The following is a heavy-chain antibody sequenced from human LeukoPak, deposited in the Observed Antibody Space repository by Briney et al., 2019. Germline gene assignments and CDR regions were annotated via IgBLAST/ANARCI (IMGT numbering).Heavy chain of an antibody. J-gene: IGHJ4*02. CDR2: ISSSSSTI. D-gene: IGHD6-13*01. V-gene: IGHV3-48*04. CDR3: ARTYSSSWYGDY. Sequence: GGSLRLSCAASGFTFSSYSMNWVRQAAGKGLGWVSYISSSSSTIYYADSVKGRFTISRDNAKNSLYLQMTSLRAEDTAVYYCARTYSSSWYGDYWGQGTLVTVSS. CDR1: GFTFSSYS.